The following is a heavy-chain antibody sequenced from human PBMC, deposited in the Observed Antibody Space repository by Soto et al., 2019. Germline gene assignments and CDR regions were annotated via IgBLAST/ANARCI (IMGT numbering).Heavy chain of an antibody. J-gene: IGHJ4*02. Sequence: SETLSLTCTVSGGSISSYYWSWIRQPPGKGLEWIGYIYYSGSTNYNPSLKSRVTISVDTSKNQFSLKLSSVTAADTAVYYCARASDGYNSLYFDYWGQGTLVTVSS. D-gene: IGHD5-12*01. CDR3: ARASDGYNSLYFDY. CDR2: IYYSGST. V-gene: IGHV4-59*01. CDR1: GGSISSYY.